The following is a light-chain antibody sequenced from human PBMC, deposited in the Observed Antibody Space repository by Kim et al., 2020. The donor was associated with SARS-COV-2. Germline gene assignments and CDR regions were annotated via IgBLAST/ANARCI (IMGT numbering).Light chain of an antibody. V-gene: IGKV3D-7*01. J-gene: IGKJ3*01. CDR1: QSVSSSY. CDR3: L. CDR2: GAS. Sequence: PGERVTLSCRASQSVSSSYLAWYQQNPGQAPRLLIYGASTRATGIPARFSGSGSGTDFTLTISSLQPEDFAVYYYLFGPGTKVDIK.